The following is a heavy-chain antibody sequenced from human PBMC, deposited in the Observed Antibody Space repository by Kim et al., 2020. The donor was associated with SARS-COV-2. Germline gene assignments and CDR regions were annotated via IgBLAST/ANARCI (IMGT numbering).Heavy chain of an antibody. V-gene: IGHV3-11*01. J-gene: IGHJ5*02. CDR2: STK. CDR3: ARAAGWFDP. Sequence: STKAYADSVKGRFTISGDNAKNSLYLQMNSLRAEDTAVYYCARAAGWFDPWGQGTLVTVSS.